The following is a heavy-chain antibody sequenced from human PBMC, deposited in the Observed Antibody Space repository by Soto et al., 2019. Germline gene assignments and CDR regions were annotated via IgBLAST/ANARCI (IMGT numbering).Heavy chain of an antibody. V-gene: IGHV3-11*06. J-gene: IGHJ4*02. CDR3: ARSIKTHYSSSPPGY. D-gene: IGHD6-6*01. CDR1: GFTFSDYY. Sequence: GSLRLSCAASGFTFSDYYMSWIRQAPGKGLEWVSYISSSSSYTNYADSVKGRFTISRDNAKNSPYLQMNSLRAEDTAVYYCARSIKTHYSSSPPGYWGQGTLVTVSS. CDR2: ISSSSSYT.